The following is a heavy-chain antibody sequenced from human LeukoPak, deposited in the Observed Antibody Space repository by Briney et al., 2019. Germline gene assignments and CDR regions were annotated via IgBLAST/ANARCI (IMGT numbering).Heavy chain of an antibody. Sequence: SETLSLTCTVSGGSISCSYYYWGWIRQPPGKGLEWIGSIYYSGSTYYNPSLKSRVTISVDTSKNQFSLKLRSVTAADTAVYYCARILRYSGSGSWGQGTLVTVSS. J-gene: IGHJ4*02. V-gene: IGHV4-39*07. CDR2: IYYSGST. CDR3: ARILRYSGSGS. D-gene: IGHD1-26*01. CDR1: GGSISCSYYY.